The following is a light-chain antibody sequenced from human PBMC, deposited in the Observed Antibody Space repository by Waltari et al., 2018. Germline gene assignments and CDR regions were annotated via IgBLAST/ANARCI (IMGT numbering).Light chain of an antibody. V-gene: IGLV2-23*02. CDR1: SSDIGSYAI. J-gene: IGLJ3*02. CDR2: DVS. Sequence: QSALTQPASVSGCPGQSVTISCTGASSDIGSYAIVSWYQQPPGNAPKLIICDVSKRPSGVSDRFSGSKSGDTASLTISGLQFEDEADYYCCSYAGNYIWVFGGGTRLTVL. CDR3: CSYAGNYIWV.